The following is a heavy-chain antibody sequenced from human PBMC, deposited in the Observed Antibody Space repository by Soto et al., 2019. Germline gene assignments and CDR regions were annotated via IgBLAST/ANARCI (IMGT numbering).Heavy chain of an antibody. CDR1: GYTFTSYD. J-gene: IGHJ6*02. CDR2: MNPNSGNT. CDR3: ARWGGLDFWSGYYWSKPRDYGMDV. Sequence: PGASVKVSCKASGYTFTSYDINWVRQATGQGLEWMGWMNPNSGNTGYAQKFQGRVTMTRNTSISTAYMELSSLRSEDTAVYYCARWGGLDFWSGYYWSKPRDYGMDVWGQGTTVTVSS. V-gene: IGHV1-8*01. D-gene: IGHD3-3*01.